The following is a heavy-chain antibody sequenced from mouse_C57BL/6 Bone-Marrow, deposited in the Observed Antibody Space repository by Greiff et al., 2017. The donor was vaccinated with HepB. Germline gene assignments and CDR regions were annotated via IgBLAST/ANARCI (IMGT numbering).Heavy chain of an antibody. CDR1: GYTFTSYW. D-gene: IGHD1-1*01. CDR3: GGYGSSWYFDV. Sequence: VQLQQPGAELVRPGTSVKLSCKASGYTFTSYWMHWVKQRPGQGLEWIGVIDPSDSYTNYNQKFKGKATLTVDTSSSTAYMQLSSLTSEDSAVYYCGGYGSSWYFDVWGTGTTVTVSS. CDR2: IDPSDSYT. J-gene: IGHJ1*03. V-gene: IGHV1-59*01.